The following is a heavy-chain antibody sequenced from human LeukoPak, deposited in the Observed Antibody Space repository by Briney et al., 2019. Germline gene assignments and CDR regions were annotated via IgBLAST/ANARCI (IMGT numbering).Heavy chain of an antibody. CDR2: INHSGST. D-gene: IGHD6-19*01. CDR3: ARVPVAAVAGTAEGAFDI. J-gene: IGHJ3*02. CDR1: GGSFSGYY. V-gene: IGHV4-34*01. Sequence: SETLSLTCAVYGGSFSGYYWCWIRQPPGKGLEWIGEINHSGSTNYNPSLKSRVTISVDTSKNQFSLKLSSVTAADTAVYYCARVPVAAVAGTAEGAFDIWGQGTMVTVSS.